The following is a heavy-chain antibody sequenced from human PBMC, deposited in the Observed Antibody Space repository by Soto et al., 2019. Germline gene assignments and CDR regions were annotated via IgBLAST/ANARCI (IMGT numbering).Heavy chain of an antibody. CDR1: GFTFSKYW. CDR3: ARDMTGADDY. Sequence: GGSLRLSCAASGFTFSKYWFHWVRQAPGKGLTWVSRIDPYDTGITYADSVKGRFTISRDNARNTLYLQMDSLTAEDTAVYYCARDMTGADDYLGQGTLVTVSS. V-gene: IGHV3-74*01. CDR2: IDPYDTGI. J-gene: IGHJ4*02. D-gene: IGHD3-9*01.